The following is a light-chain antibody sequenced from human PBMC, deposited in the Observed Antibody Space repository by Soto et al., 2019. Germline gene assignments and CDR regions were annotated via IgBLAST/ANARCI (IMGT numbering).Light chain of an antibody. CDR2: DVS. CDR3: CSYAGSYTFFV. J-gene: IGLJ1*01. Sequence: QSALTQPASVSGSPGQSITISCTGTSSDVGSYNLVSWYQQHPGKAPKLMIYDVSKRPSGVPDRFSGSKSGNTASLTLSGLHAEDEADYYCCSYAGSYTFFVFGTGTKLTVL. CDR1: SSDVGSYNL. V-gene: IGLV2-11*01.